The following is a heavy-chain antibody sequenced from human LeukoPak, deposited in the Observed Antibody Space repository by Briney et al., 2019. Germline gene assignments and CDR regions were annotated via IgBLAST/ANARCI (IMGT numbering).Heavy chain of an antibody. J-gene: IGHJ4*02. Sequence: GASVKVSCKASGYTFTSYGISWVRQAPGQGLEWMGWINPNSGGTNYAQKFQGRVTMTRDTSISTAYMELSRLRSDDTAVYYCARIVRFGEQHFDYWGQGTLVTVSS. CDR3: ARIVRFGEQHFDY. CDR2: INPNSGGT. D-gene: IGHD3-10*01. V-gene: IGHV1-2*02. CDR1: GYTFTSYG.